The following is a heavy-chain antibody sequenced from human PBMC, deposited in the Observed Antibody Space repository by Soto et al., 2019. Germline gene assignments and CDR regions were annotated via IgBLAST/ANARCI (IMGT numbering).Heavy chain of an antibody. J-gene: IGHJ4*02. CDR1: GFTFSSYG. Sequence: QVQLVESGGGVVQPGRSLTLSCSASGFTFSSYGMHWVRQAPGKGLEWVSIISYDGSRKYYIDSVKGRFTISRDNSKNTLNLQLNSMRGEDTAVWYCSKDIHPGRETSHYGAAYWGQGTRVAVSS. V-gene: IGHV3-30*18. CDR2: ISYDGSRK. CDR3: SKDIHPGRETSHYGAAY. D-gene: IGHD3-16*01.